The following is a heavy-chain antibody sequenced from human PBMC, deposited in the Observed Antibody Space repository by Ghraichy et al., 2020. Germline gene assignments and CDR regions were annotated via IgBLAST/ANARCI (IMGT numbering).Heavy chain of an antibody. D-gene: IGHD3-10*01. CDR2: ISGSGNYT. J-gene: IGHJ4*02. V-gene: IGHV3-23*01. CDR3: AKEVGS. CDR1: GFTFSTYA. Sequence: LSLTCAASGFTFSTYAMNWVRQAPGKGLEWVSTISGSGNYTYYVDSVKGRFSISRDNSKNTVYLQMNSLRVDDTAVYYCAKEVGSGGQGTLVTVSS.